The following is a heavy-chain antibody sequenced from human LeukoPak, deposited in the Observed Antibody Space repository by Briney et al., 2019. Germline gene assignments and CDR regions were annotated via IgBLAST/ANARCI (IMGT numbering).Heavy chain of an antibody. CDR3: ARGRGSDDQLLPTY. Sequence: ASVKASCKASGYTFTSYDINWVRQATGQGLEWMGWMNPNSGNTGYAQKFQGRVTVTRNTSISTAYMELSSLRSEDTAVYYCARGRGSDDQLLPTYWGQGTLVTVSS. CDR2: MNPNSGNT. V-gene: IGHV1-8*01. CDR1: GYTFTSYD. D-gene: IGHD2-2*01. J-gene: IGHJ4*02.